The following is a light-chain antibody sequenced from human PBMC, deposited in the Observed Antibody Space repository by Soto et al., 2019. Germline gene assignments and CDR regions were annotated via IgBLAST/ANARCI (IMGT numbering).Light chain of an antibody. CDR3: CSYAGSDTHYV. J-gene: IGLJ1*01. CDR1: SSDVGGYNY. Sequence: QSALTQPRSVSGSPGQSITISCTGTSSDVGGYNYVSWYRQHPGKAPKLMIYDVSTRPSGVPDRVSGSKSGNTASLTISGLQAEDEADYYCCSYAGSDTHYVFGTGTKLTVL. CDR2: DVS. V-gene: IGLV2-11*01.